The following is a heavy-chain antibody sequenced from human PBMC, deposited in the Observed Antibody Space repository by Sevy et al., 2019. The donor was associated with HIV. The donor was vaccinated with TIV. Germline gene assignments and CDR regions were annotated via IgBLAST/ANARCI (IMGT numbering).Heavy chain of an antibody. D-gene: IGHD3-3*01. CDR2: INPKSGAT. Sequence: ASVKVSCKASGYTFSDSGYYVHWVRQAPGQGLEWMGWINPKSGATNYAQKFQGRVTMTRDTSVSTANMELSRLRSDDTAVYYGARESYDFWTGPVDYDYGMDVWGQGTTVTVSS. CDR1: GYTFSDSGYY. V-gene: IGHV1-2*02. CDR3: ARESYDFWTGPVDYDYGMDV. J-gene: IGHJ6*02.